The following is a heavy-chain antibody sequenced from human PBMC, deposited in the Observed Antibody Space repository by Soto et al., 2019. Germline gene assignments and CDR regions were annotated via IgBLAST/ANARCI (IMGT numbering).Heavy chain of an antibody. CDR3: ARGGGYYDYVGGSYSAPPN. CDR2: MNPNSGNT. V-gene: IGHV1-8*01. D-gene: IGHD3-16*01. J-gene: IGHJ4*02. Sequence: ASVKVSCKASGYTFTSYDINWVRQATGQGLERMGWMNPNSGNTGYAQKFQCRATMTRNTSISTAYMELSSLRSEATAVYYCARGGGYYDYVGGSYSAPPNWGQGTLVTVSS. CDR1: GYTFTSYD.